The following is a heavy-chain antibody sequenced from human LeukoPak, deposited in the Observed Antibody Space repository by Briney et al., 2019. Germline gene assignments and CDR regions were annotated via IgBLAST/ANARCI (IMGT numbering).Heavy chain of an antibody. J-gene: IGHJ4*02. D-gene: IGHD2-21*02. CDR2: IYHSGRT. CDR3: ARIPEGQTAYFDY. CDR1: YYSITSGYF. V-gene: IGHV4-38-2*01. Sequence: SETLSLTCAVSYYSITSGYFWGGIRQPPGREPQWIGSIYHSGRTYYNPSLMSRVTMSVDTSKNQFSLKLTSVTAADTAVYYCARIPEGQTAYFDYWGQGSLVAVSS.